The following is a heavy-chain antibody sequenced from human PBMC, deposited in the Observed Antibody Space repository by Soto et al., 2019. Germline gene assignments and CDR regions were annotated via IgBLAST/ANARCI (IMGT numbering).Heavy chain of an antibody. D-gene: IGHD3-9*01. V-gene: IGHV1-18*01. Sequence: ASVKVSCKASGYTFTSYGISWVRQAPGQGLEWMGWISAYNGNTNYAQKLQGRVTMTTDTSTSTAYMELRSLRSDDTAVYYCARDERYFDKYYYGMDVWGLGTTVTVSS. CDR3: ARDERYFDKYYYGMDV. CDR2: ISAYNGNT. CDR1: GYTFTSYG. J-gene: IGHJ6*02.